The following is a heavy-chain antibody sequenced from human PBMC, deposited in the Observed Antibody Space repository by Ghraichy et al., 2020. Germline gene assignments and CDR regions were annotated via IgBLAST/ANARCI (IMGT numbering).Heavy chain of an antibody. CDR1: GYTFTGYY. CDR2: INPNSGGT. V-gene: IGHV1-2*02. J-gene: IGHJ6*02. D-gene: IGHD3-22*01. CDR3: ARGDYYDSSGYTQGRYYYGMDV. Sequence: ASVKVSCKASGYTFTGYYMHWVRQAPGQGLEWMGWINPNSGGTNYAQKFQGRVTMTRDTSISTAYMELSRLRSDDTAVYYCARGDYYDSSGYTQGRYYYGMDVWGQGTTVTVSS.